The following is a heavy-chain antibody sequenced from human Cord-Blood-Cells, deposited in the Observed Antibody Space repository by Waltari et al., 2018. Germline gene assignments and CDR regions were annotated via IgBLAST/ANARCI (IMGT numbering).Heavy chain of an antibody. D-gene: IGHD2-2*01. J-gene: IGHJ5*02. Sequence: VQPQQWGAGLLKPSETLSLTCAVYGGSFSGYYWSWIRQPPGKGLEWIGEINHSGSTNYNPSLKSQVTISVDTSKNQFSLKLSSVTAADTAVYYCARLADIVVVPAATNWFDPWGQGTLVTVSS. V-gene: IGHV4-34*01. CDR2: INHSGST. CDR3: ARLADIVVVPAATNWFDP. CDR1: GGSFSGYY.